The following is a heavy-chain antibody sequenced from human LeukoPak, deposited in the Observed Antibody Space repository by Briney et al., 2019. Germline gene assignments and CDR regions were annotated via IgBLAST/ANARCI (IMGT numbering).Heavy chain of an antibody. J-gene: IGHJ4*02. CDR1: GGSISSYY. Sequence: SETLSLTCTVSGGSISSYYWSWIRQPPGKGLEWIGYIYYSGSTNYNPSLKCRVTISVDTSKNQFSLKLSSVTAADTAVYYCARHHHDYGDYFDYWGQGTLVTVSS. CDR3: ARHHHDYGDYFDY. V-gene: IGHV4-59*08. D-gene: IGHD4-17*01. CDR2: IYYSGST.